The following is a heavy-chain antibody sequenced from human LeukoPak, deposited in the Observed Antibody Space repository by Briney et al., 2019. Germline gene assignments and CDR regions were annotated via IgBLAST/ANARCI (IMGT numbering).Heavy chain of an antibody. CDR2: ISSRSSYI. Sequence: GGSLRLSCAASGFTFSNYSMNWVRQAPGKGLEWVSSISSRSSYIYYADSVKGRFTISRDNAKNSLYLQMNSLRAEDTAVYYCARAYGSGENWFDPWGQGTLVTVSS. V-gene: IGHV3-21*01. CDR1: GFTFSNYS. D-gene: IGHD3-10*01. J-gene: IGHJ5*02. CDR3: ARAYGSGENWFDP.